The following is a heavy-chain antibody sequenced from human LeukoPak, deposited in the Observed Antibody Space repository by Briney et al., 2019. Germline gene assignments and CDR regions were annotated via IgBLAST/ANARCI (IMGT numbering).Heavy chain of an antibody. J-gene: IGHJ4*02. CDR2: INSDGSGT. V-gene: IGHV3-74*01. D-gene: IGHD1-14*01. CDR1: GFTFSSYW. Sequence: PGGSLRLSCAASGFTFSSYWMHWVRHAPGKGLVWVSRINSDGSGTTYADSVKGRFTISRDNAKNTLYLQMNSLRAEDTAVYFCAREFRKPSTGDWGQGTLVTVSS. CDR3: AREFRKPSTGD.